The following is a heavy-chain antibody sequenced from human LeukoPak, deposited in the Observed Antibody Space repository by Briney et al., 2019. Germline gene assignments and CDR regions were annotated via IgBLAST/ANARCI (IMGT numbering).Heavy chain of an antibody. J-gene: IGHJ6*03. CDR2: INHSGKT. CDR3: ARGAFYDNSGYMTYYFYYYMDV. Sequence: SETLSLNCAVYGGSLSGHHWNWIRQTPGKGLEWIGEINHSGKTDYNPPLKSRVSISIDTSKNQFSLNLTSVTAADTALYYCARGAFYDNSGYMTYYFYYYMDVWGKGTTVTVSS. V-gene: IGHV4-34*01. D-gene: IGHD3-22*01. CDR1: GGSLSGHH.